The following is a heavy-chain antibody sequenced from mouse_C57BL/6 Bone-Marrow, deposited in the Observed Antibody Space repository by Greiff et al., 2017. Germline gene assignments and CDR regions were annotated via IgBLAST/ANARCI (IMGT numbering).Heavy chain of an antibody. V-gene: IGHV1-64*01. J-gene: IGHJ1*03. Sequence: VQLQQPGAELVMPGASVKLSCKASGYTFTSYWMHWVKQRPGQGLEWIGMIHPNSGSTNYNEKFKSKATLTVDKSSSTAYMQLSSLTSEDSAVYYCLGYADWYFDVWGTGTTVTVSS. CDR2: IHPNSGST. D-gene: IGHD2-2*01. CDR1: GYTFTSYW. CDR3: LGYADWYFDV.